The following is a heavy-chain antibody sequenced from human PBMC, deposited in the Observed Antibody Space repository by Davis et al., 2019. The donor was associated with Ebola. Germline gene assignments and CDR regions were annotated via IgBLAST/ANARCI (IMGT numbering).Heavy chain of an antibody. CDR3: ARPQAGGGFDY. Sequence: SLKISCAASGFTFDDYAMHWVRQAPGKGLEWVSGISWNSGSIDYADSVKGRFTISRDNAKNSLYLQMNSLRAEDTAVYYCARPQAGGGFDYWGQGTLVTVSS. CDR1: GFTFDDYA. V-gene: IGHV3-9*01. D-gene: IGHD3-16*01. J-gene: IGHJ4*02. CDR2: ISWNSGSI.